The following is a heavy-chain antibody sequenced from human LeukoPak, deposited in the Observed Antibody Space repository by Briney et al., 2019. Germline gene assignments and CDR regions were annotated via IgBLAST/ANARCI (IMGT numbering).Heavy chain of an antibody. CDR3: ARVYAAAASDAFDI. D-gene: IGHD6-13*01. J-gene: IGHJ3*02. CDR1: GYTLTELS. V-gene: IGHV1-24*01. CDR2: FDPEDGET. Sequence: ASVKVSCKVSGYTLTELSMHWVRQAPGKGLEWMGGFDPEDGETIYAQKFQGRVTMTEDTSTETAYMELSSLRSEDTAVYYCARVYAAAASDAFDIWGQGTMVTVSS.